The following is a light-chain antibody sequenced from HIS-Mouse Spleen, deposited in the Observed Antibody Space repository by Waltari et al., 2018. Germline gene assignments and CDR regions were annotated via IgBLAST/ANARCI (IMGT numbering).Light chain of an antibody. CDR1: ALPKQY. V-gene: IGLV3-25*03. J-gene: IGLJ2*01. CDR2: KAR. Sequence: SYELTQPPSVSVSPGQTARITCPGDALPKQYAYWYQRKPGQAPVLVIYKARERPSGIPERFSGASSGTTVTLTISGVQAEDEADYYCQSADSSGTYVVFGGGTKLTVL. CDR3: QSADSSGTYVV.